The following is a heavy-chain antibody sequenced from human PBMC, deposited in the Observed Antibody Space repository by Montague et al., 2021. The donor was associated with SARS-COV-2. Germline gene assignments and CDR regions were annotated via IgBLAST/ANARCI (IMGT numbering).Heavy chain of an antibody. V-gene: IGHV3-21*01. D-gene: IGHD3-10*01. J-gene: IGHJ4*02. CDR1: GFSFSSYH. CDR3: VRPLWFGDSDYFFES. Sequence: SLRLSCAASGFSFSSYHMNWVRQAPGKGLEWVSSISPSGDYIYSADSLKGRFIISRDNAKNSLHLQMNNLRAEDTGVYYCVRPLWFGDSDYFFESWGQGTLVTVSS. CDR2: ISPSGDYI.